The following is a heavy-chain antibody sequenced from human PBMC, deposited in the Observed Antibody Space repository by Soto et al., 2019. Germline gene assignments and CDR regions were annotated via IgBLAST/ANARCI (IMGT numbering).Heavy chain of an antibody. J-gene: IGHJ5*02. CDR1: GDTFTNFG. CDR2: IATYNSNR. D-gene: IGHD3-10*01. CDR3: ATVLRGVVNWFDP. Sequence: HLVQSGPEVKKPGASITVSCKTSGDTFTNFGLSWVRQAPGQGLEWMGWIATYNSNRNYAQKFQGRLTLTTDTSTSTVYMELKSLRYDDTAVYYCATVLRGVVNWFDPWGQGTLVTVSS. V-gene: IGHV1-18*01.